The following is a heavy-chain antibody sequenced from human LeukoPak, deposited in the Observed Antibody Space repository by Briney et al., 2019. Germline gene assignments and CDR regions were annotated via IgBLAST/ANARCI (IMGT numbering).Heavy chain of an antibody. CDR1: GGPISSSSYY. V-gene: IGHV4-39*02. Sequence: PSETLSLTCTVSGGPISSSSYYWGWFRQPPGKGLEWLASIYYSGSTYYNPSLKSRVTISVDTSKNQFSLRLNSVAAADTAVYYCARAGSPGWNFWSGYDYYGMDVWGQGTTVTVSS. CDR2: IYYSGST. J-gene: IGHJ6*02. D-gene: IGHD3-3*01. CDR3: ARAGSPGWNFWSGYDYYGMDV.